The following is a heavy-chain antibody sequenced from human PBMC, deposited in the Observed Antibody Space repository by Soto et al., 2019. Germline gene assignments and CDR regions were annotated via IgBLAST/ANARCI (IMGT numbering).Heavy chain of an antibody. CDR2: IYHSGGT. Sequence: PXXTLSLPCAVSSGSISSAYWWSWVRQPPGKGLECIGEIYHSGGTNYSPSLKSRVTISVDKSKNQFSLNLTSVNAADTAVYYCARRPAGSGWAFDYWGPGTLVTVSS. J-gene: IGHJ4*02. V-gene: IGHV4-4*02. CDR1: SGSISSAYW. CDR3: ARRPAGSGWAFDY. D-gene: IGHD6-19*01.